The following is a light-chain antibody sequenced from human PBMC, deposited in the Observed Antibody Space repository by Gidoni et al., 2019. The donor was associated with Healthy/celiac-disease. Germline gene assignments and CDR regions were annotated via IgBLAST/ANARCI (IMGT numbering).Light chain of an antibody. J-gene: IGLJ2*01. CDR2: EVS. Sequence: QSALTQPASVSGSPGQSITISCTGTSSDVGGYNYVSWYQQHPGKAPKLIIYEVSNRPSGVSNRFSCSKSGNTASLTISGLQAEDEADYYCSSYTSSTVVFGGGTKLTVL. CDR3: SSYTSSTVV. CDR1: SSDVGGYNY. V-gene: IGLV2-14*01.